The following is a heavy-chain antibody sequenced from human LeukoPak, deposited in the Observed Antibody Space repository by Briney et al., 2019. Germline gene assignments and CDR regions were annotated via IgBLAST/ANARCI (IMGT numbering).Heavy chain of an antibody. V-gene: IGHV1-2*02. CDR3: AREGVGATLANWFDP. Sequence: GASVKVSCKASGYTFTGYYMHWVRQAPGQGLEWMGWINPNSGGTNYAQKFQGRVTMTRDTSISTAYMELSRLRSDDTAVYYCAREGVGATLANWFDPWGQGTLVTVSS. D-gene: IGHD1-26*01. CDR1: GYTFTGYY. CDR2: INPNSGGT. J-gene: IGHJ5*02.